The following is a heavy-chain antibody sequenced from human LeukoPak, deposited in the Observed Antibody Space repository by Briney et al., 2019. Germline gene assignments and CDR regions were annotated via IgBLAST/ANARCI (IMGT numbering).Heavy chain of an antibody. CDR3: AREGVVVREGILDY. V-gene: IGHV4-34*01. CDR2: INHSGST. Sequence: SETLSLTCAVYGGSFSGYYWSWIRQPPGKGLEWIGEINHSGSTNYNPSLKSRVTISVDTSKNQFSLKLSSVTAADTAVYYCAREGVVVREGILDYWGQGTLVTVSS. CDR1: GGSFSGYY. D-gene: IGHD3-22*01. J-gene: IGHJ4*02.